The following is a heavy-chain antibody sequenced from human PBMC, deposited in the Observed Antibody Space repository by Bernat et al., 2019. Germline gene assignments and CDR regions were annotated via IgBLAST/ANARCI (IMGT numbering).Heavy chain of an antibody. Sequence: EVQLVESGGGLVQPGESLRLSCAASGFTFNNYWMSWVRQAPEKGLEWVANIKQDGSEKYYVDSVKGRFTISRDNAKNSLYLQMNSLRAEDTAVYHCARDHRMVGAPAADYWGQGTLVTVSS. J-gene: IGHJ4*02. CDR1: GFTFNNYW. CDR3: ARDHRMVGAPAADY. D-gene: IGHD1-26*01. V-gene: IGHV3-7*03. CDR2: IKQDGSEK.